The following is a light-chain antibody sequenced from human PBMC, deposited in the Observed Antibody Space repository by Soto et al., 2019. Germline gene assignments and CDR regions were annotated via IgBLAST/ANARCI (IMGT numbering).Light chain of an antibody. CDR3: QQYESTPPT. CDR2: WAS. V-gene: IGKV4-1*01. Sequence: DIVMTQSPDSLAVSLGERATINCKSSQSVLYSSNNKNYLAWYQQRPGQPPKLLIYWASTRESGVPDRSSGSESGTDFTLTITSLQAEDVAVYYCQQYESTPPTFGQGTKLEI. CDR1: QSVLYSSNNKNY. J-gene: IGKJ2*01.